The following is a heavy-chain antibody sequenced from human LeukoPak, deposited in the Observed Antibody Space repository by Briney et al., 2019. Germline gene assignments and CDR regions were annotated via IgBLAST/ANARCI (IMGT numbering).Heavy chain of an antibody. CDR1: GLTFSTYA. V-gene: IGHV3-30-3*01. J-gene: IGHJ4*02. Sequence: PGGSLRLSCAASGLTFSTYAMHWVRQVPGKGLEWVALMSYDGNNQFYTDSVKGRFTISRDNSKNTLYLQMNSLRAEDTAVYFCARDNWGFDYWGQGTLVTVSS. CDR2: MSYDGNNQ. D-gene: IGHD7-27*01. CDR3: ARDNWGFDY.